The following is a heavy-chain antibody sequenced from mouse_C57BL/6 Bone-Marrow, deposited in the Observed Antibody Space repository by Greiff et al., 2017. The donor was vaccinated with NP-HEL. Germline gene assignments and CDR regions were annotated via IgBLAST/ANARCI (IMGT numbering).Heavy chain of an antibody. J-gene: IGHJ4*01. V-gene: IGHV7-3*01. Sequence: EVKVEEPGGGLVQPGGSLSLSCAASGFTFTDYYMSWVRQPPGKALEWLVFISTNANGYTTEYSASVKGRFTISRDNTQRILYLQIIAQSTEYSAPYYCARSIYYDYYDAPFYSLDYWGRGTGVTVSA. D-gene: IGHD2-4*01. CDR1: GFTFTDYY. CDR2: ISTNANGYTT. CDR3: ARSIYYDYYDAPFYSLDY.